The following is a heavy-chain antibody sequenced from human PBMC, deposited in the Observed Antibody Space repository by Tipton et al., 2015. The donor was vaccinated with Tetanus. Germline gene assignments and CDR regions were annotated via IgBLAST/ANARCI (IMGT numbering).Heavy chain of an antibody. V-gene: IGHV1-69*01. Sequence: QVQLVQSGAAVKKPGSSVRVSCKPSGDSFKTYTISWVRQAPGQGLEWMGGMIPKFGTTEYAQRFQGRLTITADDSASTLYMDLSSLTSEDTAIYYCARGHSSSWFHVWFDPWGQGTLVSVSS. D-gene: IGHD6-13*01. CDR2: MIPKFGTT. CDR3: ARGHSSSWFHVWFDP. J-gene: IGHJ5*02. CDR1: GDSFKTYT.